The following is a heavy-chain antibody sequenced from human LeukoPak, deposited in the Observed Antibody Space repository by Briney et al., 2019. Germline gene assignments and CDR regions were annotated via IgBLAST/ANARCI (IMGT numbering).Heavy chain of an antibody. V-gene: IGHV3-30-3*01. D-gene: IGHD2-15*01. J-gene: IGHJ4*02. CDR1: GFTFSSYA. CDR3: AKEYGPADYFDY. CDR2: ISYDGSNK. Sequence: PGGSLRLSCAASGFTFSSYAMHWVRQAPGKGLEWVAVISYDGSNKYYADSVKGRFTISRDNSKNTLYLQMNSLRAEDTAVYYCAKEYGPADYFDYWGQGTLVTVSS.